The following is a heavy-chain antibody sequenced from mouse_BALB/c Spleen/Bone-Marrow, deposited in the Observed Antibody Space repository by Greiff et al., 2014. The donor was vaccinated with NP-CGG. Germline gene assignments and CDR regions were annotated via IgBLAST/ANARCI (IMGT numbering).Heavy chain of an antibody. CDR3: ARWGGNYVGYYAMDY. J-gene: IGHJ4*01. CDR2: ISYSGLT. D-gene: IGHD2-1*01. Sequence: EVQLQQSGPGLVKPSQSLSLTCSVAGYSITSDYVWNWIRQFPGNKLEWMGYISYSGLTSSNPSLKSRFSITRDTSKNQFFLQLNSGTTEDTATYYCARWGGNYVGYYAMDYWGQGTSVTVSS. CDR1: GYSITSDYV. V-gene: IGHV3-2*02.